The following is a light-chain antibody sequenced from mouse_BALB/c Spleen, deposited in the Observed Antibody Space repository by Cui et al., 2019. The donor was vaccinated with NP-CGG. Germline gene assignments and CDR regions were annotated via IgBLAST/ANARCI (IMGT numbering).Light chain of an antibody. CDR3: ALRYNNHWV. V-gene: IGLV1*01. Sequence: QTVVTQESALTTSPGETVTLTCRSSIGAVTTSNYANWVQEKPDHLFTGLISVINNRVPGVPARFSGSLIGDKSALTITGTQTEDEAIYFCALRYNNHWVFGGGTKLTVL. CDR1: IGAVTTSNY. CDR2: VIN. J-gene: IGLJ1*01.